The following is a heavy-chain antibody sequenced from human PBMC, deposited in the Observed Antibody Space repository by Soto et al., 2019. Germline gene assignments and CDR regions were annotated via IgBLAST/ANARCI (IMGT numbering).Heavy chain of an antibody. J-gene: IGHJ4*02. CDR3: ARGVLLPDY. CDR2: ISHMGST. V-gene: IGHV4-30-2*01. Sequence: QLQLQESGSGLVKPSQTLSLTCAVSGGSISSGGHSWSWIRKPPGKGLEWLGYISHMGSTYYNPSLRTRVTIAGDMSKNQFSLQLSSVTAADTAVYYCARGVLLPDYWGQGPLVTVSA. D-gene: IGHD3-3*01. CDR1: GGSISSGGHS.